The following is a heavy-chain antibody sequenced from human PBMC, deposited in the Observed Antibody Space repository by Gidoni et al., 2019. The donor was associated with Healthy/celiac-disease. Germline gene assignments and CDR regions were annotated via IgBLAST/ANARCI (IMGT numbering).Heavy chain of an antibody. CDR1: GFTVSSNY. Sequence: EVQLVESGGGLVQPGGSLSLSCAASGFTVSSNYMSWVRQAPGKGLEWVSVIYSGGSTYYADSVKGRFTISRDNSKNTLYLQMNSLRAEDTAVYYCARWARGGYDAFDIWGQGTMVTVSS. CDR3: ARWARGGYDAFDI. J-gene: IGHJ3*02. CDR2: IYSGGST. V-gene: IGHV3-66*01. D-gene: IGHD2-15*01.